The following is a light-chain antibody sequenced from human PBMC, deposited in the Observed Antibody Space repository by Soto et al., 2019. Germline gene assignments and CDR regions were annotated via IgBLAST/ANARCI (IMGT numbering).Light chain of an antibody. Sequence: EIVMTQSPATLSVSPGERATLSCRASQSVGGNYLAWYQQKPGQAPRLLIYGASNRATGIPDRFSGSGPGTDFTLTISRLEPEDFAVYYCQQYGSSGTFGQGTKVDIK. CDR3: QQYGSSGT. CDR1: QSVGGNY. J-gene: IGKJ1*01. CDR2: GAS. V-gene: IGKV3-20*01.